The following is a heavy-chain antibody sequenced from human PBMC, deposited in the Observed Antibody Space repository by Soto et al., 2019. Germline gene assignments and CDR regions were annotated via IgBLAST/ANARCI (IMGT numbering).Heavy chain of an antibody. Sequence: GGSLRLSCAASGFTFSSYSLHWVRQAPGKGLEWVAVISSDGSTTYYADSVKGRSTVSRDNSRNTLYLQMNSLRTDDTAVYYGAGGGGSLNPGFDLWGQGTLVTVSS. D-gene: IGHD3-16*01. V-gene: IGHV3-30*04. J-gene: IGHJ4*02. CDR3: AGGGGSLNPGFDL. CDR1: GFTFSSYS. CDR2: ISSDGSTT.